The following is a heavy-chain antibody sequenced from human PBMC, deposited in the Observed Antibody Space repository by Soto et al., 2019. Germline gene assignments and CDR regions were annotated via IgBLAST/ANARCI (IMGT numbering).Heavy chain of an antibody. Sequence: PGGSLRLSCAASGFTFSSYAMSWVRQAPGKGLEWVSAISGSGGSTYYADSVKGRFTISRDNSKNTLYLQMNSLRAEDTAVYYCAKDHSLPRLIVATASFDYWGQGTLVTVSS. CDR2: ISGSGGST. V-gene: IGHV3-23*01. CDR1: GFTFSSYA. D-gene: IGHD5-12*01. J-gene: IGHJ4*02. CDR3: AKDHSLPRLIVATASFDY.